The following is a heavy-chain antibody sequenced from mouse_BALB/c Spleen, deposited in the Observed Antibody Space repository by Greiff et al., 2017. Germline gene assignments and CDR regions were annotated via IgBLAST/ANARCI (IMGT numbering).Heavy chain of an antibody. Sequence: EVQLVESGGGLVQPGGSLKLSCAASGFTFSSYGMSWVRQTPDKRLELVATINSNGGSTYYPDSVKGRFTISRDNAKNTLYLQMSSLKSEDTAMYYCARDNGNRGFAYWGQGTLVTVSA. CDR1: GFTFSSYG. J-gene: IGHJ3*01. CDR3: ARDNGNRGFAY. D-gene: IGHD1-1*01. V-gene: IGHV5-6-3*01. CDR2: INSNGGST.